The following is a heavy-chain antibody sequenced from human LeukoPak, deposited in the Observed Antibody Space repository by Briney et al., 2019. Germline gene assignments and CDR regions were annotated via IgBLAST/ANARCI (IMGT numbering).Heavy chain of an antibody. Sequence: ASETLSLTCAVYGGSFSGYYWSWIRQPPGKGLGWIGEINHSGSTNYNPSLKSRVTISVDTSKNQFSLKLSSVTAADTAVYYCARSSSLLLQGYYFDYWGQGTPVTVSS. CDR2: INHSGST. CDR1: GGSFSGYY. CDR3: ARSSSLLLQGYYFDY. V-gene: IGHV4-34*01. J-gene: IGHJ4*02. D-gene: IGHD3-22*01.